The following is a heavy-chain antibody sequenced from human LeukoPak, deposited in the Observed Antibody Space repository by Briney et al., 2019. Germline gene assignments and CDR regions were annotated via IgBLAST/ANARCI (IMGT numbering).Heavy chain of an antibody. CDR1: GGSISCFY. CDR2: IYYSGSP. CDR3: ARHRGYSSGLFEY. V-gene: IGHV4-59*08. D-gene: IGHD6-19*01. J-gene: IGHJ4*02. Sequence: PSDTLSLTCTVSGGSISCFYWNWLRQPPRKGLEWLGYIYYSGSPNYNPSLKSRITISVDTSKNQFSLNLSSVTAADTAVYYCARHRGYSSGLFEYWGQGTLVTVSS.